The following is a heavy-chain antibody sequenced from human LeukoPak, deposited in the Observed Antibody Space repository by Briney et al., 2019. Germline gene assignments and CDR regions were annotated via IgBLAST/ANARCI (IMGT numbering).Heavy chain of an antibody. D-gene: IGHD2-8*01. CDR1: GYTFTGYY. CDR3: AREGCTNGVCPAASDY. V-gene: IGHV1-2*02. CDR2: INPNSGGT. Sequence: EASVKVSCKASGYTFTGYYIHWVRQAPGQGLEWMGWINPNSGGTNYAQKFQGRVTMTRDTSISTAYMELSRLRSDDTAVYYCAREGCTNGVCPAASDYWGQGTLVTVSS. J-gene: IGHJ4*02.